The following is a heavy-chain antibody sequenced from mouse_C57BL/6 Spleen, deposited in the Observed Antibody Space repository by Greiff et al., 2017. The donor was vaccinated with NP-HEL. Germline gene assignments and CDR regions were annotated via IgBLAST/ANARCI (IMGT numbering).Heavy chain of an antibody. D-gene: IGHD3-2*02. V-gene: IGHV1-26*01. CDR1: GYTFTDYY. Sequence: VQLQQSGPELVKPGASVKISCKASGYTFTDYYMNWVKQSHGKSLEWIGYINPNNGGTSYNQKFKGKATLTVDKSSSTAYMELSSLTSEDSAVYYCARDSSGYVDYWGQGTTLTVSS. CDR2: INPNNGGT. CDR3: ARDSSGYVDY. J-gene: IGHJ2*01.